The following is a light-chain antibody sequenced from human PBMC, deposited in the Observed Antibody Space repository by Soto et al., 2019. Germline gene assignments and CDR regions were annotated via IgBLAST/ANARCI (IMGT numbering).Light chain of an antibody. CDR2: DVS. V-gene: IGLV2-11*01. CDR3: CSYAGNYYV. Sequence: QSALTQTRSVSGSPGQSVTISCTGTSSDVGGYNYVSWYQQHPGKAPKLMIYDVSKRPSGVPDRFSGSKSGNTASLTISGLQAEDEADYYCCSYAGNYYVFGTGTKLTVL. CDR1: SSDVGGYNY. J-gene: IGLJ1*01.